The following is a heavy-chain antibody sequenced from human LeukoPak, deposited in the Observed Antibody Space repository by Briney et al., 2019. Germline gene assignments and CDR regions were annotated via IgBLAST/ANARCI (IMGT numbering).Heavy chain of an antibody. CDR1: GFTFDDYG. CDR3: ARELQEMATRFFDY. J-gene: IGHJ4*02. D-gene: IGHD5-24*01. Sequence: GGSLRLSCAASGFTFDDYGMSWVRQSPGKGLEWASGINWNGGGTGYAESVKGRFTISRDNAKNSLYLQTNSLRAEDTALYYCARELQEMATRFFDYWGQGTLVTVSS. CDR2: INWNGGGT. V-gene: IGHV3-20*04.